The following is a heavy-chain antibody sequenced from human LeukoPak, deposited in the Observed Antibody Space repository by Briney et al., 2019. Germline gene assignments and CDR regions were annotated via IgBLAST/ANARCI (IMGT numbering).Heavy chain of an antibody. D-gene: IGHD1-26*01. CDR1: GGSISSGGYY. J-gene: IGHJ4*02. Sequence: SETLSLTCTVSGGSISSGGYYWSWIRQHPGKGLEWIGYIYYSGSTYYNPSLKSRVTISVDTSKNQFSLKLSSVTAADTAVYYSARLASGSYGPLTPFDYWGQGTLVTVSS. V-gene: IGHV4-31*03. CDR3: ARLASGSYGPLTPFDY. CDR2: IYYSGST.